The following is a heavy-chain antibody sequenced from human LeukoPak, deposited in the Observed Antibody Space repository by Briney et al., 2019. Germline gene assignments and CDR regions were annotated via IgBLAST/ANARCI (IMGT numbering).Heavy chain of an antibody. V-gene: IGHV4-39*01. CDR2: IYYSGRT. J-gene: IGHJ4*02. CDR1: GDSISSSGYY. Sequence: SETLSLTCTVSGDSISSSGYYWGWIRQPPGKGLEWIGSIYYSGRTYYNPSLKSRVTIFVNTSKNQFSLKLSFVTAADTAIHYCARPGRGYCSSSTCYDYFDYWGQGTLVTVSS. D-gene: IGHD2-2*01. CDR3: ARPGRGYCSSSTCYDYFDY.